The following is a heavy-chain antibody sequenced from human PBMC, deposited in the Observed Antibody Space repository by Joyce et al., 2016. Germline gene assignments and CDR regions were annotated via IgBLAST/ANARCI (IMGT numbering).Heavy chain of an antibody. J-gene: IGHJ4*02. CDR2: INHSGST. V-gene: IGHV4-34*01. CDR3: ARGLSAFDYSNYAGYDY. Sequence: QVQLQQWGAGLLKPSETLSLTCAVYGGSFSGYYWSWIRQPPRKGLEWIGEINHSGSTNYNPSLESRVTISVDTSKNQFSLRLSSVTAADTAVYYCARGLSAFDYSNYAGYDYWGQGTLVTVSS. D-gene: IGHD4-11*01. CDR1: GGSFSGYY.